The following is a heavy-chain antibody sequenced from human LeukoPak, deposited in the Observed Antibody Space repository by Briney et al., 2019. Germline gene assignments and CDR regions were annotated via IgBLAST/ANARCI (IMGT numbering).Heavy chain of an antibody. CDR1: GGTFSSYA. D-gene: IGHD2-2*02. CDR3: ARPFDIVVVPAAITRATGYYYYGMDV. Sequence: ASVKVSCKASGGTFSSYAISWVRQAPGQGLEWMGGIIPIFGTANYAQKSQGRVTITADESTSTAYMELSSLRSEDTAVYYCARPFDIVVVPAAITRATGYYYYGMDVWGQGTTVTVSS. V-gene: IGHV1-69*13. CDR2: IIPIFGTA. J-gene: IGHJ6*02.